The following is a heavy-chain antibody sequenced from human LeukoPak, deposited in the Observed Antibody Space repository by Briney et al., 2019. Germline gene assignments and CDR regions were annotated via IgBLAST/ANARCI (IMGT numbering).Heavy chain of an antibody. CDR3: AKDSPLGAFDI. V-gene: IGHV3-30*18. Sequence: PGGSLRLSCAASGFTFSSYGMHWVRQAPGKGLEWGAVISYDGSNKYYADSVKGRFTISRDNSKNTLYLQMNSLRAEDTAVYYCAKDSPLGAFDIWGQGTMVTVSS. J-gene: IGHJ3*02. CDR2: ISYDGSNK. CDR1: GFTFSSYG.